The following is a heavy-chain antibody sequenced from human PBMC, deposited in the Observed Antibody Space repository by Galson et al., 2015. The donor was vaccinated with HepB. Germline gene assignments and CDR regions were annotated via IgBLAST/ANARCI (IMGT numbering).Heavy chain of an antibody. J-gene: IGHJ5*02. V-gene: IGHV3-33*08. CDR1: GFTFSSYG. Sequence: SLRLSCAASGFTFSSYGMHWVRQAPGKGLEWVAVIWYDGSNKYYADSVKGRFTISRDNSKNTLYLQMNSLRAEDTAVYYCARGYYGSGRGLDWFDPWGQGTLVTVSS. D-gene: IGHD3-10*01. CDR3: ARGYYGSGRGLDWFDP. CDR2: IWYDGSNK.